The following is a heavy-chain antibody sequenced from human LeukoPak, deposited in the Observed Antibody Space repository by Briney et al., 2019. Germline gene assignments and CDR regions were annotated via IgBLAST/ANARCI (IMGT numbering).Heavy chain of an antibody. J-gene: IGHJ4*02. V-gene: IGHV3-30-3*01. D-gene: IGHD3-10*01. Sequence: GGSLRLSCAASGFTFSNYAMCWVRQAPGKGLEWVAVTSYDGTKKDYADHVKGRFTISRDNSQNTLYLQMNSLRAEDTAVYYCARVGYYASGPFSYFDYWGQGTLVTVSS. CDR1: GFTFSNYA. CDR3: ARVGYYASGPFSYFDY. CDR2: TSYDGTKK.